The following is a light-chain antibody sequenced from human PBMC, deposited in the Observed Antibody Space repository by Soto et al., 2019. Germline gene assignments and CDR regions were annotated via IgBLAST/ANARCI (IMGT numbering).Light chain of an antibody. Sequence: IVLTQSPGTLSLSPGESATLSCRASQSFSITYLAWYQQKPGQPPRLVVSGASSRATGVPDRFSVSGSGRDFTLTITRLEPEDFAVYYCQKYGSSPPYIFAQVTKLVIK. CDR1: QSFSITY. V-gene: IGKV3-20*01. CDR2: GAS. J-gene: IGKJ2*01. CDR3: QKYGSSPPYI.